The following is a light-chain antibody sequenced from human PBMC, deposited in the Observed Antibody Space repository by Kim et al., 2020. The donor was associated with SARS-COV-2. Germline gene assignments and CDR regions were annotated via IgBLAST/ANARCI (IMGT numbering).Light chain of an antibody. CDR1: QSLVYIDGNTY. V-gene: IGKV2-30*01. Sequence: QPASISCRASQSLVYIDGNTYLYWFHRRPGQSPRRLIYKISDRDSGVPDRFSGSGSGTDFTLRSSRVEAEYVGVYYCMQGTQWPYTFGQGTKLEI. CDR2: KIS. CDR3: MQGTQWPYT. J-gene: IGKJ2*01.